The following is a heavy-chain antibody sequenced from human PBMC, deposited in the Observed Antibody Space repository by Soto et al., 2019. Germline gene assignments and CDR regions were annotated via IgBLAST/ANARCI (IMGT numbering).Heavy chain of an antibody. CDR1: GFSFSTYC. Sequence: EVQLVESGGGLVQPGGSLRLSCAASGFSFSTYCMAWVRQAPGKGLEWVANIDQGGGEKYYVDSVRGRFTISRDNAKNSVHLQMNSLRAVDMAIYYCARVGNWFDPWGQGTLVSVSS. CDR2: IDQGGGEK. D-gene: IGHD1-26*01. CDR3: ARVGNWFDP. V-gene: IGHV3-7*05. J-gene: IGHJ5*02.